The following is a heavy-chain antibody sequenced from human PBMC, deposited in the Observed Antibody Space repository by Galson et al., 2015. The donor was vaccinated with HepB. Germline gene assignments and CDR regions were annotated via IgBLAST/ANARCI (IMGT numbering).Heavy chain of an antibody. CDR2: IYPGDSDT. V-gene: IGHV5-51*01. J-gene: IGHJ4*02. CDR3: ARLDSSGWYSGGFDY. CDR1: GYSFTTYW. Sequence: QSGAEVKKPGESLKISCKGSGYSFTTYWIGWIRQMPGKGLEWMGIIYPGDSDTRYSPSFQGQVTSSADKSTSTAYLQWSSLKASDTAMYYCARLDSSGWYSGGFDYWGQGTLVTVSS. D-gene: IGHD6-19*01.